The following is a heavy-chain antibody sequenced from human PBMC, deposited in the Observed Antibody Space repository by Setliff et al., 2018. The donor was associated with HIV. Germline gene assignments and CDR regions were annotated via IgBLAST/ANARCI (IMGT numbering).Heavy chain of an antibody. CDR2: TNSDGTTT. D-gene: IGHD1-26*01. CDR1: GFTFTNYW. V-gene: IGHV3-74*01. Sequence: HPGGSLRLSCAASGFTFTNYWMHWVRQAPGKGLMWVSRTNSDGTTTTYADSVKGRFTISRDNAENTLYLQMNSLTAEDTAVYYCARGAVGARGFDYWGQGTLVTVSS. CDR3: ARGAVGARGFDY. J-gene: IGHJ4*02.